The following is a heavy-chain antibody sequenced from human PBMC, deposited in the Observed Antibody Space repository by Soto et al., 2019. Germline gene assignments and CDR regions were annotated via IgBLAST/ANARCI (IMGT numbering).Heavy chain of an antibody. CDR3: TRDASRDSSARGWFDP. V-gene: IGHV3-21*01. J-gene: IGHJ5*02. Sequence: PGGYLRLSCAASGFTFRSFTMNWVRQAPGKGLEWVSTISSNSAYIYYTDALRGRFTISRDNAKNSLHLQMNSLRAEDTAVYYCTRDASRDSSARGWFDPWGPGTLVTVSS. CDR2: ISSNSAYI. D-gene: IGHD6-13*01. CDR1: GFTFRSFT.